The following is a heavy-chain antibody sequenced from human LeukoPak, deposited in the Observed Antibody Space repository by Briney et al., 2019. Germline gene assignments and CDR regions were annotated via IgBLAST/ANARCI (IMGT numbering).Heavy chain of an antibody. D-gene: IGHD2-15*01. J-gene: IGHJ4*02. CDR1: GGSISSSSYY. V-gene: IGHV4-39*01. Sequence: PSETLSLTCTVSGGSISSSSYYWGWIRQPPGKGLEWIGSIYYSGSTYYNPSLKSRVTISVDTSKNQFSLKLSSVTAADTAVYYCARGLGPLGWPSLDYWGQGTLVTVSS. CDR2: IYYSGST. CDR3: ARGLGPLGWPSLDY.